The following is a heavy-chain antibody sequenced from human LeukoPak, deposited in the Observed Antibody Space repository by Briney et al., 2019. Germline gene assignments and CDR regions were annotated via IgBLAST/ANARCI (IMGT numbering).Heavy chain of an antibody. J-gene: IGHJ4*02. D-gene: IGHD2-2*01. CDR1: GNYW. CDR2: INGDGSWT. CDR3: VSFYETY. Sequence: GGSLRLSCATSGNYWMHWVRQAPGKGLVWVSHINGDGSWTTYADSVKGRFTISKDNAKNTVYLQMNNLRAEDTAVYYCVSFYETYWGRGTLVAVSS. V-gene: IGHV3-74*01.